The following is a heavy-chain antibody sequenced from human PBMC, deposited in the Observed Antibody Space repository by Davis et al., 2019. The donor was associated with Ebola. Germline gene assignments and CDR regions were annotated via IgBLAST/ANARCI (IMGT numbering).Heavy chain of an antibody. J-gene: IGHJ4*02. CDR2: ISYDGSNK. CDR1: GFTFSSYG. D-gene: IGHD4-17*01. V-gene: IGHV3-30*18. CDR3: AKTDYGAGY. Sequence: PGGSLRLSCAASGFTFSSYGMHWVRQAPGKGLEWVAVISYDGSNKYYADSVKGRFTISRDNSKNTLYLQMNSLRAEDTAVYYCAKTDYGAGYWGQGTLVTVSS.